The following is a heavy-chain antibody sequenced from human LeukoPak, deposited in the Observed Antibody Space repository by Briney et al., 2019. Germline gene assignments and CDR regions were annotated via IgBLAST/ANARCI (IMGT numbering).Heavy chain of an antibody. CDR2: ISYDGSNK. J-gene: IGHJ4*02. D-gene: IGHD3-9*01. CDR1: GFTFSSYA. V-gene: IGHV3-30*04. Sequence: PGRSLRLSCAASGFTFSSYAMHWVRQAPGKGLEWVAVISYDGSNKYYADSVKGRFTISRDNSKNTLYLQINSLRAEDTAVYYCARGRFYDILTGYNDYRGQGTLVTVSS. CDR3: ARGRFYDILTGYNDY.